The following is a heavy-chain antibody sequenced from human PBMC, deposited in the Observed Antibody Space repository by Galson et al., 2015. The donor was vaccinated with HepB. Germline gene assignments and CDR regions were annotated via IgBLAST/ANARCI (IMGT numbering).Heavy chain of an antibody. CDR2: INAGNGNT. V-gene: IGHV1-3*01. Sequence: SVKVSCKASGYTFTSYAMHWVRQAPGQRLEWMGWINAGNGNTKYSQKFQGRVTITRDTSASTAYMELSSLRSEDTAVYYCARDSSGWENFDYWGQGTLVTVSS. D-gene: IGHD6-19*01. CDR3: ARDSSGWENFDY. CDR1: GYTFTSYA. J-gene: IGHJ4*02.